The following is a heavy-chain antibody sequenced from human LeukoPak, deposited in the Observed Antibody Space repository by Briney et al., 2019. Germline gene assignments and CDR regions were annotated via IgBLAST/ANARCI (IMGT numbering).Heavy chain of an antibody. Sequence: GGSLRLSCAASGFTFSSYAMSWVRQAPGKGLEWVSAISGSGGSTYYADSVKGRFTISRDNSRNTLYLQMNSLRAEDTAVYYCASPPFDWFPFDYWGQGTLVTVSS. D-gene: IGHD3-9*01. V-gene: IGHV3-23*01. J-gene: IGHJ4*02. CDR1: GFTFSSYA. CDR2: ISGSGGST. CDR3: ASPPFDWFPFDY.